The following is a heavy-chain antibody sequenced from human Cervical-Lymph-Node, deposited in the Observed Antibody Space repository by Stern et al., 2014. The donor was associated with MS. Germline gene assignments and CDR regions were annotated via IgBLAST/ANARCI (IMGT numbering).Heavy chain of an antibody. D-gene: IGHD3-10*01. Sequence: VQLVESGGGLVQPGGSLRLSCTASGFTFGDYAMSWFRQAPGKGLEWVGFIRGKAYGGTTAYAASVRGRFTISRDDSKSIAYLQMNSLKIEDAGVYYCTRGVRGNDYYGMDVWGQGTTVTVSS. CDR1: GFTFGDYA. CDR3: TRGVRGNDYYGMDV. J-gene: IGHJ6*02. V-gene: IGHV3-49*03. CDR2: IRGKAYGGTT.